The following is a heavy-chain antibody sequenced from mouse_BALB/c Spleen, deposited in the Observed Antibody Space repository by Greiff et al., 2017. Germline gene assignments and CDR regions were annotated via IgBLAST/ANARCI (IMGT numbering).Heavy chain of an antibody. CDR1: GFNIKDTY. CDR2: IDPANGNT. D-gene: IGHD2-1*01. V-gene: IGHV14-3*02. J-gene: IGHJ4*01. CDR3: ARGFYYLGAMDY. Sequence: VHVKQSGAELVKPGASVKLSCTASGFNIKDTYMHWVKQRPEQGLEWIGRIDPANGNTKYDPKFQGKATITADTSSNTAYLQLSSLTSEDTAVYYCARGFYYLGAMDYWGQGTSVTVSS.